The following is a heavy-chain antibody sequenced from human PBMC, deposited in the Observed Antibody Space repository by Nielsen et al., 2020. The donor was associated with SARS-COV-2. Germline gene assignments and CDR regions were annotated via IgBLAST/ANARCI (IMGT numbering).Heavy chain of an antibody. CDR3: AKDYDYGDYATLDY. CDR2: ISGSGGST. V-gene: IGHV3-23*01. J-gene: IGHJ4*02. CDR1: GFTLSSYA. Sequence: GESLKISCAASGFTLSSYAMSWVRQAPGKGLEWVSAISGSGGSTYYADSVKGRFTISRDNSKNTLYLQMNSLRAEDTAVYYCAKDYDYGDYATLDYWGQGTLVTVSS. D-gene: IGHD4-17*01.